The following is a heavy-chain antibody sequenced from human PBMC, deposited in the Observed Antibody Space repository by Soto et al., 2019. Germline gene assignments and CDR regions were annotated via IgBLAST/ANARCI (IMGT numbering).Heavy chain of an antibody. V-gene: IGHV4-39*01. CDR2: IFYLGSS. Sequence: LSLTCTVSGDSIISSDFYWGWVRQPPGKGLEWIGSIFYLGSSYYNPSLKSRVTMSVDTSKNQFSLRLRSVAAADTALYFCARHSLALRKNNWFDPWGQGIMVTVSS. D-gene: IGHD3-3*02. J-gene: IGHJ5*02. CDR3: ARHSLALRKNNWFDP. CDR1: GDSIISSDFY.